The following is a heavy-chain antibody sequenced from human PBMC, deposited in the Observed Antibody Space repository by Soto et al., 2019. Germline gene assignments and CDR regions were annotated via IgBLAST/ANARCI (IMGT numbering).Heavy chain of an antibody. V-gene: IGHV3-23*01. CDR3: AKDKESGDGYKEYNDY. CDR1: GSTFSSYA. J-gene: IGHJ4*02. Sequence: GGSLRLSCSASGSTFSSYAMSWVRQAPGKGLEWVSAISGSGGSTYYADSVKGRFTISRDNSKNTLYLQMNSLRAEDTAVYYCAKDKESGDGYKEYNDYWGQGTLVTVSS. D-gene: IGHD5-12*01. CDR2: ISGSGGST.